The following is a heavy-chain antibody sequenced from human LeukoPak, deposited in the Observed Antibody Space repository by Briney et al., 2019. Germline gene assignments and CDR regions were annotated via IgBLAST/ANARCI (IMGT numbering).Heavy chain of an antibody. V-gene: IGHV1-8*02. CDR3: ARDRVGVGSSGWEN. Sequence: GASVKVSCKASGYTFTGYFMHWVRQAPGQGLEWMGWMNPNSGKTGYVQKFQGRVTMTRDTSISTAYMELSSLTSEDTAIYYCARDRVGVGSSGWENWGQGTLVTVSS. CDR2: MNPNSGKT. CDR1: GYTFTGYF. D-gene: IGHD6-19*01. J-gene: IGHJ4*02.